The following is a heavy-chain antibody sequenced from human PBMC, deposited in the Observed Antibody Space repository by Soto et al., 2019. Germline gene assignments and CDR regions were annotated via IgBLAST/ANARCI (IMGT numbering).Heavy chain of an antibody. CDR1: GFTFSTYN. CDR3: ARVEAPSGFSYWGWFGP. V-gene: IGHV3-48*02. J-gene: IGHJ5*02. CDR2: ISSSSSTI. Sequence: EVQLVESGGGLVQPGGSLRLSCAASGFTFSTYNMNWVRQAPGKGLEWVSYISSSSSTIYYADSVKGRFSISRDNAKNSLYLQMDGRRDEDKAVDYWARVEAPSGFSYWGWFGPWGQGTLVTVSS. D-gene: IGHD6-6*01.